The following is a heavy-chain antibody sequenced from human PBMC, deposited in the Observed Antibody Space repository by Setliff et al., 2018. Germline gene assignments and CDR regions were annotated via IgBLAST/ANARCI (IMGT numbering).Heavy chain of an antibody. V-gene: IGHV3-23*01. CDR2: ISASGGTT. Sequence: GGSLRLSCAASGFTLNNYAMSWVRQAPGKGLEWVSIISASGGTTYYADSVKGRFTISSDNSKNTLYLQMNSLKTEDTAVYFCARLALTGYDSSGYYYALEYYYYMDVWGKGTTVTVSS. D-gene: IGHD3-22*01. CDR1: GFTLNNYA. CDR3: ARLALTGYDSSGYYYALEYYYYMDV. J-gene: IGHJ6*03.